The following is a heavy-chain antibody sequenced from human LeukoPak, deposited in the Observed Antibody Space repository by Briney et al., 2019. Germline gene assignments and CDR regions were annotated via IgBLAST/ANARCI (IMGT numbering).Heavy chain of an antibody. D-gene: IGHD3-10*01. CDR2: SYYCGST. V-gene: IGHV4-59*01. J-gene: IGHJ5*02. CDR1: GGSISSNY. CDR3: VSGSPVLLWSTGLNWFDA. Sequence: SETLSLTCTVSGGSISSNYWCWIRQPPPTGKELDWFSYYCGSTNSYPTPNIQVPISIDTSKNQFYFYLNFVTVAATAADLYVSGSPVLLWSTGLNWFDAWGQGTLVTASS.